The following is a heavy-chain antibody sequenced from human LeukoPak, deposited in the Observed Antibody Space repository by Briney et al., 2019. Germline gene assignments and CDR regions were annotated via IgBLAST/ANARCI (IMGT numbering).Heavy chain of an antibody. CDR3: ARGGYHAQPAAEFDY. J-gene: IGHJ4*02. Sequence: SETLSLTCAVYGGSFSGYYWSWIRQPPGKGLEWIGEINHSGSTNYNPSLKSRVTISVDTSKNQFSLKLSSVTAADTAVYCCARGGYHAQPAAEFDYWGQGTLVTVSS. CDR1: GGSFSGYY. V-gene: IGHV4-34*01. CDR2: INHSGST. D-gene: IGHD6-13*01.